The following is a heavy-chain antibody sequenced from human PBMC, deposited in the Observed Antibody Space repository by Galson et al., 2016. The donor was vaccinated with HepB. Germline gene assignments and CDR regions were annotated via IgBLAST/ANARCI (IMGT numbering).Heavy chain of an antibody. Sequence: TLSLTCSVSGGSISTGGYYWSWIRQHPGKGLEWIGYIYYSGSTYYNPSLKGRVAISVARSKNQFSLKLRSVTAADTAVYYCARDVEGVGRLDPWGQGTLVTISS. CDR1: GGSISTGGYY. CDR2: IYYSGST. J-gene: IGHJ5*02. D-gene: IGHD1-26*01. CDR3: ARDVEGVGRLDP. V-gene: IGHV4-31*03.